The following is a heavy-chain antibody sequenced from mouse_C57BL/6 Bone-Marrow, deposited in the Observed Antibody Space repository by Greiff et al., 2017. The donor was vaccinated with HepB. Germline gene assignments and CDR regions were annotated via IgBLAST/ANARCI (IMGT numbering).Heavy chain of an antibody. CDR2: SRNKANDYTT. CDR1: GFTFSDFY. D-gene: IGHD1-1*01. Sequence: EVMLVESGGGLVQSGRSLRLSCATSGFTFSDFYMEWVRQAPGKGLEWIAASRNKANDYTTEYSASVKGRFIVSRDTSQSILYLQMNALRSEDTAIYYCARSLYGSSPYWYFDVWGTGTTVTVSS. J-gene: IGHJ1*03. CDR3: ARSLYGSSPYWYFDV. V-gene: IGHV7-1*01.